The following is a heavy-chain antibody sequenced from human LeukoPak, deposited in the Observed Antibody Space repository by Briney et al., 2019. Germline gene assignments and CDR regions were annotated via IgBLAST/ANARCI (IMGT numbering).Heavy chain of an antibody. J-gene: IGHJ4*02. CDR2: ISGSGGST. V-gene: IGHV3-23*01. Sequence: QSGGSLRLSCAASGFTFSSYAMSWVRQAPGKGLEWVSAISGSGGSTYYADSVKGRFTISRDNSKNTLYLQMNSLRAEDTAVYYCAKATWVAPQTCFDYWGQGTLVTVSS. D-gene: IGHD2-15*01. CDR3: AKATWVAPQTCFDY. CDR1: GFTFSSYA.